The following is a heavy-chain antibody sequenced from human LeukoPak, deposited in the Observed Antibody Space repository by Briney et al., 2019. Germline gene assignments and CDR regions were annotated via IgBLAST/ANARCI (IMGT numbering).Heavy chain of an antibody. CDR1: GYSFTSYW. Sequence: GESLKISCKGSGYSFTSYWIGWVRQMPGKGLEWMGIIYPGDSDTRYSPSFQGQVTISADKSISTAYLQWSSLQASDTAMYYCASLTYYYDSSGYSREDAFDIWGQGTMVTVSS. J-gene: IGHJ3*02. V-gene: IGHV5-51*01. D-gene: IGHD3-22*01. CDR3: ASLTYYYDSSGYSREDAFDI. CDR2: IYPGDSDT.